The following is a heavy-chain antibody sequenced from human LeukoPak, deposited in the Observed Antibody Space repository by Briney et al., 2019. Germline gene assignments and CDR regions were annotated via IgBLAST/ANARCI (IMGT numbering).Heavy chain of an antibody. D-gene: IGHD1-1*01. CDR3: MTSPSTDYYLHY. CDR2: IWYDGSNK. V-gene: IGHV3-30*02. CDR1: GFTFRSYG. J-gene: IGHJ4*02. Sequence: GGALRLSCAASGFTFRSYGMHWVRPAPGKGLEWVAVIWYDGSNKYYADSVKGRFTISRDNSKKTLFLQMNSLRAEDTAIYYCMTSPSTDYYLHYWGQGTLVTVSS.